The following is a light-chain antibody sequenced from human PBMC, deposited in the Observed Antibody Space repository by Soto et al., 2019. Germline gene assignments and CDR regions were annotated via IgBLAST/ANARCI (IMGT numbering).Light chain of an antibody. CDR1: QSISSY. Sequence: DIQMTQSPASLSASLGDRVTITCRASQSISSYLNWYQQKPGKAPKLLIYAASSLQSGVPSRFSGSGSGTDFTLTISSLQHEDFANYYCQQSYSTPPITFGQGTRLEIK. V-gene: IGKV1-39*01. CDR3: QQSYSTPPIT. CDR2: AAS. J-gene: IGKJ5*01.